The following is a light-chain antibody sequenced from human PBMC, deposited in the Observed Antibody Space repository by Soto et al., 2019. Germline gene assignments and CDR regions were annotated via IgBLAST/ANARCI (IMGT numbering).Light chain of an antibody. J-gene: IGKJ4*01. CDR3: QQYYEFPLT. CDR1: QDISGY. CDR2: VAS. Sequence: AVRVAHSPASLCASPGGRVTMTCRASQDISGYLAWYQQKPGKAPNLLIYVASTLQSGVPSRFSGSGSGTDFTLTISRLQSEDFATYYCQQYYEFPLTFGGGTRWIS. V-gene: IGKV1-8*01.